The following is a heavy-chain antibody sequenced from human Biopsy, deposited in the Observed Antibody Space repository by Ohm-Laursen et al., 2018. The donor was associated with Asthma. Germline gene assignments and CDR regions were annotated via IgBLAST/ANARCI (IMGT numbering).Heavy chain of an antibody. CDR1: GYTFTSYG. CDR3: AREGIAVAGGNLYYYYGMDV. Sequence: ASVKVSCNASGYTFTSYGISWVRQAPGQGLEWMGWISAYNGNTNYAQKLQGRVTMTTDTSTSTAYMELRSLRSDDTAVYYCAREGIAVAGGNLYYYYGMDVWGQGTTVTVSS. V-gene: IGHV1-18*04. D-gene: IGHD6-13*01. CDR2: ISAYNGNT. J-gene: IGHJ6*02.